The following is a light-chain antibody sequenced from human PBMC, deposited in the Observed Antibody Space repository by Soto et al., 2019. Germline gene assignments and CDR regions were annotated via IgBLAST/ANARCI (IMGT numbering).Light chain of an antibody. Sequence: QLVLTQSPSASASLGASVKLTCTLSSGHSSYAIAWHQQQPEKGPRYLMKLNSDGSHGKGDGIPDRFSGSSSGAERYLTISSLQSEDESEYYCQAWDSGTVVFGGGTKLTVL. V-gene: IGLV4-69*01. CDR3: QAWDSGTVV. CDR2: LNSDGSH. CDR1: SGHSSYA. J-gene: IGLJ2*01.